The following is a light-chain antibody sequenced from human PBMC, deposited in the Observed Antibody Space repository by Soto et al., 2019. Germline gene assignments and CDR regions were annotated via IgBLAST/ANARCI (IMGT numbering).Light chain of an antibody. CDR3: SSYTSSSTLE. CDR1: SSDVGGYNY. J-gene: IGLJ1*01. Sequence: QSALTQPASVSGSPGQSITISCTGTSSDVGGYNYVSWYQQHPGKAPKLMIYDVSNRPSGVSNRFSGSKSGNTASLTISGLQAEDEADYYCSSYTSSSTLEIGTGTKV. V-gene: IGLV2-14*01. CDR2: DVS.